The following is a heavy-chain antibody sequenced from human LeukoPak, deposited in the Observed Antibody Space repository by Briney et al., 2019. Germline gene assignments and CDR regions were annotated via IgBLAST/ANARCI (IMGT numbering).Heavy chain of an antibody. D-gene: IGHD1-26*01. Sequence: ASVKVSCKASGYTFTGYYMHWVRQAPGQGLEWMGRINPNSGGTNYAQKFQGRVTMTRDTSITTAYMELNRLRSDDTAVYYCAREGGSIVVATGSSDIWGQGTMVTVSS. CDR2: INPNSGGT. V-gene: IGHV1-2*06. J-gene: IGHJ3*02. CDR3: AREGGSIVVATGSSDI. CDR1: GYTFTGYY.